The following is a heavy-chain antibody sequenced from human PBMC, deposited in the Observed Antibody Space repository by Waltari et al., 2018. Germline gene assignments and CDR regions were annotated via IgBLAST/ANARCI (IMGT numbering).Heavy chain of an antibody. J-gene: IGHJ6*02. CDR3: ARGGGYRYYSYGMHV. CDR1: GGSISSHY. Sequence: QVQLQESGPGLVKPSETLSLTCTVSGGSISSHYWSWIRQPPGKGLEWIGYIYYRGSTNHNPSLNSRVIISVDTATNQFSTKLSSVTAADTASYYCARGGGYRYYSYGMHVWGQGTTVTVSS. D-gene: IGHD3-16*02. V-gene: IGHV4-59*11. CDR2: IYYRGST.